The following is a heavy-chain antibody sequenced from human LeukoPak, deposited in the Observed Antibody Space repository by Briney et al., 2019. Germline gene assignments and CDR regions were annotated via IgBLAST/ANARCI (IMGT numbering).Heavy chain of an antibody. CDR2: IYYTGST. Sequence: SETLSLTCTVSGDSISNYYWTWIRQPPGKGLEWIGYIYYTGSTNHNPSLKSRVTISVDTSKNQFSLKLTSVTAADTAVYYCARGPQPYDSSGYYYYWGQGTLVTVSS. CDR3: ARGPQPYDSSGYYYY. D-gene: IGHD3-22*01. CDR1: GDSISNYY. J-gene: IGHJ4*02. V-gene: IGHV4-59*01.